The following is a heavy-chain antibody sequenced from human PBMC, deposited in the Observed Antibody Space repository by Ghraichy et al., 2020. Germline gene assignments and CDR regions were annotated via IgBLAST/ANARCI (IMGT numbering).Heavy chain of an antibody. V-gene: IGHV4-59*08. Sequence: SETLSLTCTVSGGSISSYYWSWIRQPPGKGLEWIGYIYYSGSTNYNPSLKSRVTISVDTSKNQFSLKLSSVTAADTAVYYCARLVRSATVVRYYYYGMDVWGQGTTVTVSS. CDR3: ARLVRSATVVRYYYYGMDV. D-gene: IGHD4-23*01. CDR1: GGSISSYY. CDR2: IYYSGST. J-gene: IGHJ6*02.